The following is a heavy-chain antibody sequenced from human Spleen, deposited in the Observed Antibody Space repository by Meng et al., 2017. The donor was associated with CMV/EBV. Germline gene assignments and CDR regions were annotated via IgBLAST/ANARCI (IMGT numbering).Heavy chain of an antibody. Sequence: ASVKVSCKVSGYTLTELSMHWVRRAPGKGLEWMGGYDPEEGEIIYAQKFQGRVTMTEDRLTDTAYMELSSLRSEDTAEYYCATGLIGFMEWNGCDSWGQGTLVTVSS. D-gene: IGHD3-3*01. CDR3: ATGLIGFMEWNGCDS. J-gene: IGHJ4*02. V-gene: IGHV1-24*01. CDR2: YDPEEGEI. CDR1: GYTLTELS.